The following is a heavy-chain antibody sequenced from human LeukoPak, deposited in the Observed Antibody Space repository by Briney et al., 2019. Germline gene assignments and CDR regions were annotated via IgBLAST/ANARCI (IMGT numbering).Heavy chain of an antibody. CDR1: GFTFSSYS. V-gene: IGHV3-21*01. CDR2: ISSSSSYI. D-gene: IGHD3-22*01. Sequence: PGGSLRLSCAASGFTFSSYSMNWVRQAPGKGLEWVSSISSSSSYIYYADSVKGRFTISRDNAKNSLYLQMNSLRAEDTAVYYCARDRSPYDSSGYEGRNFDYWGQGTLVTVSS. CDR3: ARDRSPYDSSGYEGRNFDY. J-gene: IGHJ4*02.